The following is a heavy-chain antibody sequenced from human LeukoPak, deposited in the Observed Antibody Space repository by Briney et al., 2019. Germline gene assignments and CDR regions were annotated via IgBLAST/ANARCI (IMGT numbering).Heavy chain of an antibody. CDR2: ISAYNGNT. CDR3: ARDGLYGGYYYYGMDV. CDR1: GYTFTSYG. V-gene: IGHV1-18*01. Sequence: EASVKVSCKASGYTFTSYGISWVRQAPGQGLEWMGWISAYNGNTNYAQKLQGRVTMTTDTSTSTAYMELRSLRSDDTAVYYCARDGLYGGYYYYGMDVWGQGTTVTVSS. J-gene: IGHJ6*02. D-gene: IGHD4/OR15-4a*01.